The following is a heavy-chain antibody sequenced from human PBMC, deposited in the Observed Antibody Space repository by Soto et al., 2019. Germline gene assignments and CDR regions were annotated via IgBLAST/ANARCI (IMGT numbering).Heavy chain of an antibody. D-gene: IGHD3-9*01. V-gene: IGHV4-61*01. CDR1: GGSVSSGSYY. J-gene: IGHJ4*02. CDR2: IYYSGST. Sequence: SETLSLTCTVSGGSVSSGSYYWSWIRQPPGKGLEWIGYIYYSGSTNYNPSLKSRVTISVDTSKNQFSLKLSSVTAADTAVYYCVSYDILTGGEFDYWGQGTLVTVSS. CDR3: VSYDILTGGEFDY.